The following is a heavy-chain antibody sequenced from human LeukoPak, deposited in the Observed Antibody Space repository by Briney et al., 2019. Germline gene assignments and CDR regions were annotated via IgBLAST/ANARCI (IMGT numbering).Heavy chain of an antibody. CDR1: GYTFTGYY. CDR2: INPKTGGS. J-gene: IGHJ4*02. V-gene: IGHV1-2*06. Sequence: ASVRVSCKASGYTFTGYYMHWVRQAPGQGLEWLGRINPKTGGSNYAQNFQGRVTMTSDTSPTTAYMELSSLNSDDTAVYYCATLVSGINYWGQGTLVTVSS. D-gene: IGHD1-20*01. CDR3: ATLVSGINY.